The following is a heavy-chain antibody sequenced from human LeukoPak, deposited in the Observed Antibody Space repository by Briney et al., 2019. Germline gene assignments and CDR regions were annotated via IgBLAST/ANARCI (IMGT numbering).Heavy chain of an antibody. J-gene: IGHJ6*03. D-gene: IGHD3-10*01. Sequence: GASVKVSCKASGYTFTGYYMHWVRQPPGQGLEWMGWINPNSGGTNYAQKFQGRVTMTRDTSISTAYMELSRLRSDDTAVYYCARGITMVRGVRNYYYYYYMDVWGKGTTVTVSS. CDR3: ARGITMVRGVRNYYYYYYMDV. V-gene: IGHV1-2*02. CDR1: GYTFTGYY. CDR2: INPNSGGT.